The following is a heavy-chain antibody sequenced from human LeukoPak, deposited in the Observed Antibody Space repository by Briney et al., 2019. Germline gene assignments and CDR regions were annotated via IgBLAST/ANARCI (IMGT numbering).Heavy chain of an antibody. CDR2: ISSSSYI. CDR3: ARDRQGRYDYVLYYYYGMDV. D-gene: IGHD3-16*01. Sequence: PGGSLRLSCAASGFTFSSYSMNWVRQAPGKGLEWVSSISSSSYIYYADSVKGRFTISRDNAKNSLYLQMNSLRAEDTAVYYCARDRQGRYDYVLYYYYGMDVWGQGTTVTVSS. J-gene: IGHJ6*02. V-gene: IGHV3-21*01. CDR1: GFTFSSYS.